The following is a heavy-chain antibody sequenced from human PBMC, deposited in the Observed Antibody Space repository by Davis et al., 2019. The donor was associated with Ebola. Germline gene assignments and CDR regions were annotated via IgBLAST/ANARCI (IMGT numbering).Heavy chain of an antibody. V-gene: IGHV4-59*01. CDR3: AREREGAIDY. J-gene: IGHJ4*02. CDR1: GCSISSYY. CDR2: IYYSGST. Sequence: MPSETLSLTCTVSGCSISSYYWSWVRQPPGKGLEWIGYIYYSGSTNYNPSLKSRVTISVDTSKNQFSLKLSSVTAADTAVYYCAREREGAIDYWGQGTLVTVSS. D-gene: IGHD1-26*01.